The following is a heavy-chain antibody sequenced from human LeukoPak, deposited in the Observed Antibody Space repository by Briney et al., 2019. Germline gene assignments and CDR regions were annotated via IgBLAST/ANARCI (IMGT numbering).Heavy chain of an antibody. J-gene: IGHJ4*02. Sequence: GGSLRLSCATSGFTFSSYEMNWVRQAPGEGLEWVSGIDRGGGTYYADSVKGRFTISRDISEKTLFLQMNSLRAEDTAVYYCAKDETISGVNYFYYWGQGTLVTVSS. CDR1: GFTFSSYE. CDR3: AKDETISGVNYFYY. D-gene: IGHD3-3*01. V-gene: IGHV3-23*01. CDR2: IDRGGGT.